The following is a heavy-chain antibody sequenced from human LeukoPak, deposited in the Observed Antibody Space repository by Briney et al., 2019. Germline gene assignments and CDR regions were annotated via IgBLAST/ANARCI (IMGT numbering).Heavy chain of an antibody. V-gene: IGHV3-64*01. CDR1: GFTFRSYA. CDR3: ARDGEYCSSTSCYGY. Sequence: GGSLRLSCAASGFTFRSYAMHWVRQAPGKGLEYVSAISSNGGSTYYANSVKGRFTISRDNAKNSLYLQMNSLRAEDTALYYCARDGEYCSSTSCYGYWGQGTLVTVSS. CDR2: ISSNGGST. J-gene: IGHJ4*02. D-gene: IGHD2-2*01.